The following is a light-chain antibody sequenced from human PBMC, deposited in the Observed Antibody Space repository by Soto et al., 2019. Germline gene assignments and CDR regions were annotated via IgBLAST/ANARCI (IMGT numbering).Light chain of an antibody. V-gene: IGKV3-15*01. Sequence: EIVMTQSPATLSVSPGGRATLSCRASQNIGNKLAWYQHKPGQAPRVLIYDTSTRAAGIPARFSGSGSETNFTLTIITLQSGDFAVYYCQQYNTWRSITFGQGTRLEIK. CDR2: DTS. CDR3: QQYNTWRSIT. J-gene: IGKJ5*01. CDR1: QNIGNK.